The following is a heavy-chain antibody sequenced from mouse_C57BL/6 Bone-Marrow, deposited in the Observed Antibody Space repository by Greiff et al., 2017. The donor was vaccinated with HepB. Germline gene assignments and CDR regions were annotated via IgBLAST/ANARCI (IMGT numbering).Heavy chain of an antibody. D-gene: IGHD2-5*01. CDR1: GYSFTGYY. J-gene: IGHJ2*01. V-gene: IGHV1-42*01. CDR3: ATYYSNYRCY. CDR2: INPSTGGT. Sequence: EVQLQQSGPELVKPGASVKISCKASGYSFTGYYMNWVKQSPEKSLEWIGEINPSTGGTTYNQKFKAKATLTVDKSSSTAYMQLKSPTSEDSAVYYCATYYSNYRCYWGQGTTLTVSS.